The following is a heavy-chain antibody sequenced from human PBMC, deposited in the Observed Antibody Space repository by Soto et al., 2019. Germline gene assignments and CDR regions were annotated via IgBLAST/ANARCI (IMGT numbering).Heavy chain of an antibody. CDR3: AREERIAVAGRASTGDY. D-gene: IGHD6-19*01. CDR2: IIPIFGTA. V-gene: IGHV1-69*01. J-gene: IGHJ4*02. Sequence: QVQLVQSGAEVKKPGSSVKVSCKASVGTFSSYAISWVRQAPGQGLEWMGGIIPIFGTANYAQKFQGRVTITADESTSTAYMELSSLRSEDTAVYYCAREERIAVAGRASTGDYWGQGTLVTVSS. CDR1: VGTFSSYA.